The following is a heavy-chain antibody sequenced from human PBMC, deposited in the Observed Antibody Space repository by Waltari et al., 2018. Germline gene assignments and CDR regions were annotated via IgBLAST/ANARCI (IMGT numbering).Heavy chain of an antibody. CDR2: INGNSGSI. CDR3: AKDMGCSVGATAFDY. CDR1: GFTFDDYA. Sequence: EVQLVESGGGLVQPGRSLRLSCAASGFTFDDYAMHWVRQAPGKGLEWVSGINGNSGSIGYADSVKGRFTISRDNAKNSLYLQMNSLRAEDTALYYCAKDMGCSVGATAFDYWGQGTLVTVSS. V-gene: IGHV3-9*01. J-gene: IGHJ4*02. D-gene: IGHD1-26*01.